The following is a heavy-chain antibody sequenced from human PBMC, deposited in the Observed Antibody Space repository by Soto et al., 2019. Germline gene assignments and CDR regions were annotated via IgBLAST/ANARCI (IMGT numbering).Heavy chain of an antibody. Sequence: SETLSLTCAVYGGSFSGYYWSWIRQPPGKGLEWIGEINHSGSTNYNPSLKSRVTISVDTSKNQFSLKLSSVTAADTAVYYCARRGGHYYGSGSYYNHWGQGTLVTVSS. D-gene: IGHD3-10*01. J-gene: IGHJ5*02. CDR3: ARRGGHYYGSGSYYNH. V-gene: IGHV4-34*01. CDR2: INHSGST. CDR1: GGSFSGYY.